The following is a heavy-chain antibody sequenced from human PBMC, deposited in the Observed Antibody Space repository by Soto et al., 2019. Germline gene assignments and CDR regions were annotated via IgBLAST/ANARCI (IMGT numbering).Heavy chain of an antibody. CDR2: IYHSGST. CDR1: GGSINSSSW. Sequence: SETLSVTSAVAGGSINSSSWWSWVRQPPGKGLEWIGEIYHSGSTNYNPSLKSRVTISVDTSKNQFSLKLSSVTAADTAVYYWARGGGGYRFDYGGRGTLVTVSS. J-gene: IGHJ4*02. CDR3: ARGGGGYRFDY. D-gene: IGHD1-26*01. V-gene: IGHV4-4*02.